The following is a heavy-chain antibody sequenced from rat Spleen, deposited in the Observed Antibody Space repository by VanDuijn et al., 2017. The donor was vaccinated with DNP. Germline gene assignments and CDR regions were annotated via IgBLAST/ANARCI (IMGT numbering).Heavy chain of an antibody. J-gene: IGHJ3*01. V-gene: IGHV5-22*01. CDR1: GFTFSDYY. CDR3: ARHGSYIPWFAY. Sequence: ESGGGLVQPGRSMKLSCAASGFTFSDYYMAWVRQAPKKGLEWVASISYEGSSTYYGDSVKGRFTISRDNAKSTLYLQMNSLRSEDTATYYCARHGSYIPWFAYWGQGTLVTVSS. CDR2: ISYEGSST. D-gene: IGHD1-2*01.